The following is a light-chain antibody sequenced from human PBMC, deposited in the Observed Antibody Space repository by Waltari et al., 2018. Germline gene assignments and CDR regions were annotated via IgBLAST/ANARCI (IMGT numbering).Light chain of an antibody. Sequence: DIVMTHSPDSLAVSLGERATINCKSIQSVLSSSNSKNYIAWYHPKPGHPPQLLRNWASTRVSGVPDRFSGGGSGTGFTLTISILQAEDVAVYYCHHYYIPPLTFGQGTRLAIK. CDR3: HHYYIPPLT. V-gene: IGKV4-1*01. J-gene: IGKJ5*01. CDR1: QSVLSSSNSKNY. CDR2: WAS.